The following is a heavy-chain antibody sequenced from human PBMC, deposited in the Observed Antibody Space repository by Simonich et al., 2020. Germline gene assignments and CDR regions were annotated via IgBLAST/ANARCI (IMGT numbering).Heavy chain of an antibody. CDR2: INHSGNT. CDR1: GGSFSGYY. J-gene: IGHJ3*02. CDR3: ARGKGWKNAFDI. D-gene: IGHD1-1*01. V-gene: IGHV4-34*01. Sequence: QVQLQQWGAGLLKPSETLSLTCAVYGGSFSGYYWSWIRQPPGKGREWIGEINHSGNTNYTPSLKSRVTISVDTSKNQFSLKLSSVTAADTAVYYCARGKGWKNAFDIWGQGTMVTVSS.